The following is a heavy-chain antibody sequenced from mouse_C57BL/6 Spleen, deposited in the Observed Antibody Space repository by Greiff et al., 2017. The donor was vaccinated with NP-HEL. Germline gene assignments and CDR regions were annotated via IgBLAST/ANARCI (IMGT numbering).Heavy chain of an antibody. V-gene: IGHV1-82*01. J-gene: IGHJ2*01. Sequence: VQLQQSGPELVKPGASVKISCKASGYAFSSSWMNWVKQRPGKGLEWIGRIYPGDGDTNYNGKFKGKATLTADKSSSTAYMQLSSLTSEDSAVYFCAGILYGSSDYWGQGTTLTVSS. CDR2: IYPGDGDT. CDR3: AGILYGSSDY. D-gene: IGHD1-1*01. CDR1: GYAFSSSW.